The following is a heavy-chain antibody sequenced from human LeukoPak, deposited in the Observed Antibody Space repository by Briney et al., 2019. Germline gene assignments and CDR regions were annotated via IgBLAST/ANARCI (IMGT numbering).Heavy chain of an antibody. Sequence: SVKVSCKASGGTFSSYAISWVRQAPRQGLEWMGGIIPIFGTANYAQKFQGRVTITADESTSTAYMELSSLRSEDTAVYYCARVLDYDFWSGSSDWGQGTLVTVSS. J-gene: IGHJ4*02. CDR1: GGTFSSYA. CDR2: IIPIFGTA. CDR3: ARVLDYDFWSGSSD. V-gene: IGHV1-69*13. D-gene: IGHD3-3*01.